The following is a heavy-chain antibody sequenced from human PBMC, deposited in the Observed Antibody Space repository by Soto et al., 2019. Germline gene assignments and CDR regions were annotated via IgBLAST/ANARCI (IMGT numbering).Heavy chain of an antibody. CDR1: GYIFTNFY. Sequence: QVQLVQPGAEVKKPGASVKFSCKASGYIFTNFYIHWVRQAPGQGLEWIGIINPNGGSTNYAQNIQGRVTMTRDTSTSTFYMDLSSLRSEDTAVYYCTRGLASGDYWGQGTLITVSS. D-gene: IGHD6-6*01. V-gene: IGHV1-46*03. CDR2: INPNGGST. CDR3: TRGLASGDY. J-gene: IGHJ4*02.